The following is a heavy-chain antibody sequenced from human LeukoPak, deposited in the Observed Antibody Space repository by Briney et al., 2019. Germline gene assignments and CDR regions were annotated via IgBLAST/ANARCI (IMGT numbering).Heavy chain of an antibody. CDR2: IRYDGSDK. V-gene: IGHV3-30*02. D-gene: IGHD6-13*01. J-gene: IGHJ3*02. Sequence: GGSLRLSCAASGFTFSGYGMHWVRQAPGKGLEWVSFIRYDGSDKYYADSVKGRFTISRDNAKNSVYLQMNSLTSEDTAMYFCARVSGPTIATAGILGSLDIWGHGTLVSVSS. CDR3: ARVSGPTIATAGILGSLDI. CDR1: GFTFSGYG.